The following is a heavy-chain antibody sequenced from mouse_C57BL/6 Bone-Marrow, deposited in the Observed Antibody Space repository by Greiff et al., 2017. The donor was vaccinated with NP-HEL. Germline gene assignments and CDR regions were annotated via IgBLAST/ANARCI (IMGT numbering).Heavy chain of an antibody. CDR3: ARGGLRRDYYFDY. CDR1: GFTFSDYY. J-gene: IGHJ2*01. CDR2: ISNGGGST. D-gene: IGHD2-2*01. Sequence: EVKLMESGGGLVQPGGSLKLSCAASGFTFSDYYMYWVRQTPEKRLEWVAYISNGGGSTYYPDTVKGRFTISRDNAKNTLYLQMSRLKSEDTAMYYCARGGLRRDYYFDYWGQGTTLTVSS. V-gene: IGHV5-12*01.